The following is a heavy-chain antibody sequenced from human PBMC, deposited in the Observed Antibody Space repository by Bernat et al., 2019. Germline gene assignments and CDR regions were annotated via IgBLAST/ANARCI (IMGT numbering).Heavy chain of an antibody. D-gene: IGHD2-15*01. CDR2: IYPGDSDT. Sequence: EVQLVQSGAEVKKPGESLTISCKGSGYRFNTYWIAWVRQMPGKGLEWMGAIYPGDSDTNYSPSFQGQVAISVDKSITTAYLQWSSLKASDTAMYYCARRECNSCSSRYWGQGTLVTVSS. CDR1: GYRFNTYW. J-gene: IGHJ4*02. CDR3: ARRECNSCSSRY. V-gene: IGHV5-51*03.